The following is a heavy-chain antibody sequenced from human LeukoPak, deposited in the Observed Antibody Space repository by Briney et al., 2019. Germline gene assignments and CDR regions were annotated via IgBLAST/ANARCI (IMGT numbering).Heavy chain of an antibody. Sequence: SETLSLTCTVSGGSISSYYWSWIRQPAGKGLERIGRIYTSGSTNYNPSLKSRVTMSVDTSKNQFSLKLSSVTAADTAVYYCARSSDSLYYYYGMDVWGQGTTVTVSS. J-gene: IGHJ6*02. CDR1: GGSISSYY. D-gene: IGHD3-10*01. CDR2: IYTSGST. V-gene: IGHV4-4*07. CDR3: ARSSDSLYYYYGMDV.